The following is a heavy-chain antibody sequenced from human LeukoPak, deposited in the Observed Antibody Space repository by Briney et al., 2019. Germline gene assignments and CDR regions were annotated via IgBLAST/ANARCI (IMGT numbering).Heavy chain of an antibody. D-gene: IGHD6-19*01. CDR1: GFTFSSYS. CDR2: ISSSSSTI. Sequence: GGSLTLSCAASGFTFSSYSMNWVRQAPGMGLEWVSYISSSSSTIYYADSVEGRFTISTDNTKNSLYLQMNRLRAEDTVVYYCEGGSGWYGAEYFPPWGQGNPGTLSS. V-gene: IGHV3-48*01. J-gene: IGHJ1*01. CDR3: EGGSGWYGAEYFPP.